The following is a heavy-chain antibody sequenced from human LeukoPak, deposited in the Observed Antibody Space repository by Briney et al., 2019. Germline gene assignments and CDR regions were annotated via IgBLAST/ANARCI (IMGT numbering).Heavy chain of an antibody. CDR1: GFTFSSYD. CDR3: AREVCRGGDSKGYFDY. D-gene: IGHD2-21*02. V-gene: IGHV3-13*01. J-gene: IGHJ4*02. Sequence: GSLRLSFAASGFTFSSYDMHWVRPATGKGLEWVSAIGTAGDTYYPGSVKGRFTISRENAKNSLYLQTNSLRAGDTAVYYCAREVCRGGDSKGYFDYWGQGTLVTVSS. CDR2: IGTAGDT.